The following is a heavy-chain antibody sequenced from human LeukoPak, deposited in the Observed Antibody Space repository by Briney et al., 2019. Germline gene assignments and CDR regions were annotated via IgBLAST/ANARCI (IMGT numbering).Heavy chain of an antibody. CDR3: ARKEGDH. Sequence: ASVKVSCKASGYTFTGYYMHWVRQSPGQGLEWMGWINPSSGDTIFAQKFQGRVTMTRDTSISTTYMELNRLTSDDTAMYYCARKEGDHWGQGTLVTVSP. CDR1: GYTFTGYY. V-gene: IGHV1-2*02. CDR2: INPSSGDT. J-gene: IGHJ4*02.